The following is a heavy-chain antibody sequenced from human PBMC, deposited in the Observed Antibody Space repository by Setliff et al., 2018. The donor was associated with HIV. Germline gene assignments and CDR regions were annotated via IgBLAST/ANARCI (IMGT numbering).Heavy chain of an antibody. CDR3: ARVPVAGANWFDP. CDR1: GVSINRTDHY. Sequence: PSETLSLTCSVSGVSINRTDHYWGWIRQSPGKRLEWIGSVSQGGSTYYNPSLKSRITISVDRSKNLFSLKLISVTAADQGVYYCARVPVAGANWFDPWGLGTLVTVSS. J-gene: IGHJ5*02. V-gene: IGHV4-39*01. CDR2: VSQGGST. D-gene: IGHD2-21*01.